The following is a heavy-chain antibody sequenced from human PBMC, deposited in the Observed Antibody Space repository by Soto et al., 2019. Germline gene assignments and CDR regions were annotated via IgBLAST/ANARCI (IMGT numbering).Heavy chain of an antibody. CDR3: ARHPYYDFWSGYHTFDY. CDR2: IYPGDSDT. J-gene: IGHJ4*02. D-gene: IGHD3-3*01. V-gene: IGHV5-51*01. CDR1: GYSFTSYW. Sequence: GESLKISCKGSGYSFTSYWIGWVRQMPGKGLEWMGIIYPGDSDTRYSPSVQGHVTISADKSLSTAYLQWGSLTASDVSMCDCARHPYYDFWSGYHTFDYWGQGTLVTVSS.